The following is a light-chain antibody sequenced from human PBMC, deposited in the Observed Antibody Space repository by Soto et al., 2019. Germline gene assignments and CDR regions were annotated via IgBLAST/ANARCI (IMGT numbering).Light chain of an antibody. CDR3: HQCRNWPLT. V-gene: IGKV3-15*01. CDR2: DAS. CDR1: QNVYNN. Sequence: EIVMTQSPATLSVSPGEGATLSCKASQNVYNNLAWYQQRPGQPPRLLIYDASTRATGISARFSGSGYGTEFTLTISSLQSEDFAVYFCHQCRNWPLTVGGGTKVEIK. J-gene: IGKJ4*01.